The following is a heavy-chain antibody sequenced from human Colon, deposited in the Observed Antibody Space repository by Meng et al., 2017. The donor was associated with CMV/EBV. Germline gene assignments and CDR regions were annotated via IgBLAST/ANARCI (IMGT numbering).Heavy chain of an antibody. Sequence: GESLKISCAASGFNFSNYWMSWVRQAPGKGLEWVAFIRYDGSNKYYADSVKGRFTISRDNSKNTLYLQMNSLRAEDTAVYYCAKPRRTIFGVVPSPPDYWGQGTLVTVSS. V-gene: IGHV3-30*02. D-gene: IGHD3-3*01. CDR3: AKPRRTIFGVVPSPPDY. J-gene: IGHJ4*02. CDR1: GFNFSNYW. CDR2: IRYDGSNK.